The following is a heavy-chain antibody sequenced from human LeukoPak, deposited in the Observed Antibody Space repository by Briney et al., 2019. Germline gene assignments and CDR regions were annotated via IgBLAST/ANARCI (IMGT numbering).Heavy chain of an antibody. CDR3: ARVMEQLVLRYYYMDV. J-gene: IGHJ6*03. Sequence: GGSLRLPCAASGFTFEDYGMRGVRDARGGGGECGSDNNWNGGSTGYADSVKGRFTISRDNAKNALDLQMNSLRAEDTALYYCARVMEQLVLRYYYMDVWGKGTTVTVSS. CDR1: GFTFEDYG. V-gene: IGHV3-20*04. D-gene: IGHD6-13*01. CDR2: NNWNGGST.